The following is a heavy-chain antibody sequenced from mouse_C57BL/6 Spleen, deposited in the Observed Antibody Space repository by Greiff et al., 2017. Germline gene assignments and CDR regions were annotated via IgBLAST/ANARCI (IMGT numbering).Heavy chain of an antibody. D-gene: IGHD4-1*01. CDR1: GFTFSNYW. CDR2: IRLKSDNYAT. J-gene: IGHJ2*01. CDR3: TVLGGDY. Sequence: EVKVEESGGGLVQPGGSMKLSCVASGFTFSNYWMNWVRQSPEKGLEWVAQIRLKSDNYATHYAESVKGRFTISRDDSKSSVYLQMNNLRAEDTGIYYCTVLGGDYWGQGTTLTVSS. V-gene: IGHV6-3*01.